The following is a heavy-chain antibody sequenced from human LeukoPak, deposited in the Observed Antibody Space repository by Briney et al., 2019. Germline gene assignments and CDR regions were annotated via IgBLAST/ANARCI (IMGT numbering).Heavy chain of an antibody. D-gene: IGHD2-2*03. CDR1: GYTFTSYY. V-gene: IGHV1-46*03. Sequence: ASVKVSCKASGYTFTSYYMHWVRQAPGRGLEWMGIINPSGGSTSYAQKFQGRVTMTRDTSTSTVYMELSSLRSEDTAVYYCARGVDIVVVPAAIHPWGQGTLVTVSS. CDR2: INPSGGST. CDR3: ARGVDIVVVPAAIHP. J-gene: IGHJ5*02.